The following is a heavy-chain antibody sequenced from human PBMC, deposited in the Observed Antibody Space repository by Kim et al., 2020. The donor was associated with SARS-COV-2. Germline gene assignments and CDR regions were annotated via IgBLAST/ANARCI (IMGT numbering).Heavy chain of an antibody. J-gene: IGHJ4*02. Sequence: ETLSLTCTVSGGSISSYYWSWIRQPPGKGLEWIGYIYYSGSTNYNPSLKSRVTISVDTSKNQFSLKLSSVTAAETAVYYCARHWDSSSWWPFDYWGQGT. D-gene: IGHD6-13*01. V-gene: IGHV4-59*08. CDR3: ARHWDSSSWWPFDY. CDR1: GGSISSYY. CDR2: IYYSGST.